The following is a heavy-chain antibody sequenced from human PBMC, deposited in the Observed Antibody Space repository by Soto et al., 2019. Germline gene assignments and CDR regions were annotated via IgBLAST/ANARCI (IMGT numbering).Heavy chain of an antibody. D-gene: IGHD2-15*01. J-gene: IGHJ4*02. CDR3: ARVADCSGGRCYFSVDY. Sequence: SVKVSCKASGGTFSSYAISWVRQAPGQGLEWMGGIIPIFGTANYAQKFQGRVTITADESTSTAYMELSSLRSEDTAVYYCARVADCSGGRCYFSVDYWGQGTLVTVSS. V-gene: IGHV1-69*13. CDR2: IIPIFGTA. CDR1: GGTFSSYA.